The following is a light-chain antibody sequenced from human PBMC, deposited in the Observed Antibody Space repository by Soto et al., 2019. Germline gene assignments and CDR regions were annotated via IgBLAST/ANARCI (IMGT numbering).Light chain of an antibody. J-gene: IGKJ5*01. Sequence: ENGLTQSPGTLSLSPGERATLSCRASQTVSSYLTWYQQRPGQAPRLLISGASRRATGIPDRFSGSGSGTDFTLTISRLEPEDFALYYSQQYGTSPITFGQGTRLEIK. CDR2: GAS. CDR1: QTVSSY. CDR3: QQYGTSPIT. V-gene: IGKV3-20*01.